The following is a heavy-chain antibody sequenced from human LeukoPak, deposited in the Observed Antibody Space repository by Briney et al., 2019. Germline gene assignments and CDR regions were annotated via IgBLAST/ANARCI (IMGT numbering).Heavy chain of an antibody. D-gene: IGHD4-17*01. CDR2: IYYSGST. J-gene: IGHJ4*02. V-gene: IGHV4-59*01. CDR1: GGSISSYY. CDR3: ARDPYGDYGHFDY. Sequence: SETQSLTCTVSGGSISSYYWSWIRQPPGKGLEWIGYIYYSGSTNYNPSLKSRVTISVDTSKNQFSLKLSSVTAADTAVYYCARDPYGDYGHFDYWGQGTLVTVSS.